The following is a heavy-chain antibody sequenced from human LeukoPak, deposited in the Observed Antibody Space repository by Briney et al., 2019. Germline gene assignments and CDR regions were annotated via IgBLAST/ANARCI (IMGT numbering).Heavy chain of an antibody. CDR3: ATSAPAEIAVATT. J-gene: IGHJ4*02. CDR1: GYSFTGYD. V-gene: IGHV1-8*01. D-gene: IGHD6-19*01. CDR2: MNPTNGDT. Sequence: ASVKVSCKASGYSFTGYDINRVRQATGQGLEWMGWMNPTNGDTGYAQKFQGRLTMTRSTSIKTAYMDLSSLTSEDTAIYYCATSAPAEIAVATTWGQGTLVTVSS.